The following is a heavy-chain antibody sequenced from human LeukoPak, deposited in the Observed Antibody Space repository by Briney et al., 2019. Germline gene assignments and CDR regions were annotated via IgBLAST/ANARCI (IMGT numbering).Heavy chain of an antibody. Sequence: SETLSLTCTVSSGSIRSYYWSWIRQPPGKGLEWIGYIYYGGITNYNPSLKSRVTISVDTSKNQFSLKLSSVTPADTAVYYCARNGVGATTFDYWGQGTLVTVSS. V-gene: IGHV4-59*01. CDR2: IYYGGIT. J-gene: IGHJ4*02. D-gene: IGHD1-26*01. CDR3: ARNGVGATTFDY. CDR1: SGSIRSYY.